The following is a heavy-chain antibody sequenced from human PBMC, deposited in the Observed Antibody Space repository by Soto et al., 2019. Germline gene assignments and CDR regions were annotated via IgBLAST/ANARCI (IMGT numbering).Heavy chain of an antibody. CDR3: AIGYGYWSGGSCLKMYNWFDP. V-gene: IGHV4-59*01. D-gene: IGHD2-15*01. Sequence: TSETLCLTCTVSGGSISFYCWSWIRQPPGKGLEWIGYIYYSGSTNYNPSLKSRVTISVDTSKNQFSLRLSSVRSEDTAVYYCAIGYGYWSGGSCLKMYNWFDPWGQGTLVTVSS. CDR2: IYYSGST. J-gene: IGHJ5*02. CDR1: GGSISFYC.